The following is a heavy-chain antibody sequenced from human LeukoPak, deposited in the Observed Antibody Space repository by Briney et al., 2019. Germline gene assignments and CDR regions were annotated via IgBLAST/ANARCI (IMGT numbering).Heavy chain of an antibody. D-gene: IGHD3-3*01. CDR3: ARGGYDFWSGYLAPGNWFDP. V-gene: IGHV4-59*08. J-gene: IGHJ5*02. CDR1: GGSISSYY. Sequence: PSETLSLTCTVSGGSISSYYWSWIRQPPGKGLEWIGYIYYSGSTYYNPSLKSRVTISVDTSKNQFSLKLSSVTAADTAVYYCARGGYDFWSGYLAPGNWFDPWGQGTLVTVSS. CDR2: IYYSGST.